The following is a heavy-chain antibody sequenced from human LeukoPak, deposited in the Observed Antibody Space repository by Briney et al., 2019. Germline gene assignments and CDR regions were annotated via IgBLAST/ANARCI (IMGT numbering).Heavy chain of an antibody. V-gene: IGHV1-46*01. Sequence: ASVKVSCKASGYTFTSYYMHWVRQAPGQGLEWMGIINPSGGSTSYAQKFQGRVTITADESTSTACMELSSLRSEDTAVYYCARAETRGDGVFDYWGQGTLVTVSS. CDR1: GYTFTSYY. CDR3: ARAETRGDGVFDY. D-gene: IGHD2-8*01. J-gene: IGHJ4*02. CDR2: INPSGGST.